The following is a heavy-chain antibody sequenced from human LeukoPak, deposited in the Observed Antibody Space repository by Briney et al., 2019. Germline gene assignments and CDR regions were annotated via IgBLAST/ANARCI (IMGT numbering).Heavy chain of an antibody. D-gene: IGHD1-1*01. CDR1: GFTFSRIA. CDR3: AKGQELDDGVFDS. V-gene: IGHV3-23*01. Sequence: GGSLRLSCAASGFTFSRIAMTWVRQAPGKGLEWVSTIRSNGDTAYNADSVGGRFAITRDNSKNALFLQMNSLRVEDTAIYCGAKGQELDDGVFDSWGQGTLVTVSS. CDR2: IRSNGDTA. J-gene: IGHJ4*02.